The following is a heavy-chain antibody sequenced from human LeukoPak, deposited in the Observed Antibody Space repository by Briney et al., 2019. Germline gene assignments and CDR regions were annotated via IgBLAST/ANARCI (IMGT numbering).Heavy chain of an antibody. D-gene: IGHD5-12*01. Sequence: SETLSLTCTVSGGSISSTSYYWGWIRQPPGKGLEWIGSVYYSGSTHYNPFLKSRVTTAVDTSKNQVFLKGRSVTAADTAVYYCARQGSGYDYWGQGTLVTVPS. CDR3: ARQGSGYDY. J-gene: IGHJ4*02. CDR2: VYYSGST. CDR1: GGSISSTSYY. V-gene: IGHV4-39*01.